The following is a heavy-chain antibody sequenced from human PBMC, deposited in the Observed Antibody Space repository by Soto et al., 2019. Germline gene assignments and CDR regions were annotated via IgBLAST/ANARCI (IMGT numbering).Heavy chain of an antibody. J-gene: IGHJ4*02. D-gene: IGHD3-22*01. Sequence: VASVKVSCKASGYTFTGYYIHWVRQAPGQGLEWMGWINPNSGGTNYEQKFQGRVTMTMDTSISTAYMELSRLRSDDTAVYYCAGNYDDSSGYYYVDYWGQGTLVTVSS. CDR3: AGNYDDSSGYYYVDY. CDR1: GYTFTGYY. CDR2: INPNSGGT. V-gene: IGHV1-2*02.